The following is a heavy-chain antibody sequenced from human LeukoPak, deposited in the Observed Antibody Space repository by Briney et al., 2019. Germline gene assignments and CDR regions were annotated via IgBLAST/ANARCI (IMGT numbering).Heavy chain of an antibody. J-gene: IGHJ6*04. D-gene: IGHD2-8*01. Sequence: ASVKVYCKASGGTFSSYSISWVRQAPGPGLEWMGGIIPIFGTANYAQKFQGRVTITADESTSTAYMELGSLRSEDTGVYDCARVYGQNYYGMGVWGKGTTVTVSS. CDR1: GGTFSSYS. CDR3: ARVYGQNYYGMGV. CDR2: IIPIFGTA. V-gene: IGHV1-69*01.